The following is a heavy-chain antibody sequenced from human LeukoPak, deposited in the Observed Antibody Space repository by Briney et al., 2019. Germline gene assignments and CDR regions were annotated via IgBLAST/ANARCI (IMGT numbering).Heavy chain of an antibody. D-gene: IGHD6-6*01. CDR3: AKDSSSEALYAFDI. CDR2: ISWNSGSI. V-gene: IGHV3-9*03. Sequence: GGSLRLSRAASGFTFDDYAMHWVRQAPGKGLEWVSGISWNSGSIGYADSVKGRFTISRDNAKNSLYLQMNSLRAEDMALYYCAKDSSSEALYAFDIWGQGTMVTVSS. J-gene: IGHJ3*02. CDR1: GFTFDDYA.